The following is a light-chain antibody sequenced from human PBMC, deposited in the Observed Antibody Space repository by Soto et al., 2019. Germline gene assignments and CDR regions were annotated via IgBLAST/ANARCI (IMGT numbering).Light chain of an antibody. Sequence: QSVLTQPPSASGTPGQRVTISCSGSSSNIGRDFVYWYQQFPGTAPKLLIYYNNQRPSGVPDRFSGSKSGTSASLAISGLQSEDEADYYCSTWDDSLNAVLFGGGTKLTVL. J-gene: IGLJ2*01. V-gene: IGLV1-44*01. CDR1: SSNIGRDF. CDR2: YNN. CDR3: STWDDSLNAVL.